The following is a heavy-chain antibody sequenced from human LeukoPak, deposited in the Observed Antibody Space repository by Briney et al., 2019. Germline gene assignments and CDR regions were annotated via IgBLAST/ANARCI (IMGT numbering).Heavy chain of an antibody. V-gene: IGHV4-59*01. J-gene: IGHJ4*02. Sequence: SETLSLTYTVSGDSISNYYWSWIRQPPGKGLEWIGYISYSGSTNSNPSLYSRVTISIDMSKNQFSLRLSSVTAADTAVYYCARGRVPNYWGQGTLVTVSS. CDR3: ARGRVPNY. CDR2: ISYSGST. D-gene: IGHD3-10*01. CDR1: GDSISNYY.